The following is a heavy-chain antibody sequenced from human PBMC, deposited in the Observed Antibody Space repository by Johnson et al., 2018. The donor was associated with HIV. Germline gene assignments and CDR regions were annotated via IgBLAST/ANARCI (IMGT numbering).Heavy chain of an antibody. D-gene: IGHD5-18*01. J-gene: IGHJ3*02. V-gene: IGHV3-66*02. CDR3: ARVKGYGIPNAFDI. CDR1: GFTVSSNY. Sequence: VQLVESGGGVVQPGRSLRLSCAASGFTVSSNYMSWARQAPGKGLEWVSVIYSGGSTYYADSVKGRFTISRDNSKNTLYLQMNSLRAEDTAVYYCARVKGYGIPNAFDIWGQGTMVTVSS. CDR2: IYSGGST.